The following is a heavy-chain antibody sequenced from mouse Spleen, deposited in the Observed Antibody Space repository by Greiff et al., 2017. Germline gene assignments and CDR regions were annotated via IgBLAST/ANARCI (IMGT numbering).Heavy chain of an antibody. CDR2: IYPGDGDT. CDR1: GYAFSSYW. CDR3: ARGSNYPYYYAMDY. V-gene: IGHV1-80*01. Sequence: VKLLESGAELVKPGASVKISCKASGYAFSSYWMNWVKQRPGKGLEWIGQIYPGDGDTNYNGKFKGKATLTADKSSSTAYMQLSSLTSEDSAVYFCARGSNYPYYYAMDYWGQGTSVTVSS. D-gene: IGHD2-5*01. J-gene: IGHJ4*01.